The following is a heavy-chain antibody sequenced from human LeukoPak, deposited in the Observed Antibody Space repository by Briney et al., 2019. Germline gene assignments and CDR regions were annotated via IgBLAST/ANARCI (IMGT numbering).Heavy chain of an antibody. D-gene: IGHD5-12*01. CDR2: IYHRGST. CDR3: ARLDSGYGKYYFDY. Sequence: SETLSLTSTVSGGSINSYYWSWIRQPPGKGLEWIGYIYHRGSTNYNSSLKSRVSISVDTSKNQFYLKLTSVTAADTAVYYCARLDSGYGKYYFDYWGQGTLVTVSS. J-gene: IGHJ4*02. CDR1: GGSINSYY. V-gene: IGHV4-59*08.